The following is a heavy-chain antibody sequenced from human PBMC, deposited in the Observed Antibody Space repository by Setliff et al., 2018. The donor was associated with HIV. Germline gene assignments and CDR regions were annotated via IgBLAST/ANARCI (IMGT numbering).Heavy chain of an antibody. D-gene: IGHD3-16*01. CDR2: MASRHDGGTT. V-gene: IGHV3-15*04. CDR3: TRDLGMGGYFDH. Sequence: GGSLRLSCAASGFTASLFTFSNAWLTWVRHCPGKGLEWLGRMASRHDGGTTDYAAPVRGRFSISRDDSKTIAYLQMNSLKAEDTGVYYCTRDLGMGGYFDHWGQGTLGTVSS. CDR1: GFTASLFTFSNAW. J-gene: IGHJ4*02.